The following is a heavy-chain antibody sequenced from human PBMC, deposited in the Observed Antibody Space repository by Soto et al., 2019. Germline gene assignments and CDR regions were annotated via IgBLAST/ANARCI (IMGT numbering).Heavy chain of an antibody. J-gene: IGHJ4*02. CDR2: IYYSGST. Sequence: PSETLSLTCTVSGGSISSGGYYWSWICQHPGKGLEWIGYIYYSGSTYYNPSLKSRVTISVDTSKNQFSLKLSSVTAADTAVYYCARAGYCGGDCYNYFDYWGQGTLVTVSS. CDR1: GGSISSGGYY. CDR3: ARAGYCGGDCYNYFDY. D-gene: IGHD2-21*01. V-gene: IGHV4-31*03.